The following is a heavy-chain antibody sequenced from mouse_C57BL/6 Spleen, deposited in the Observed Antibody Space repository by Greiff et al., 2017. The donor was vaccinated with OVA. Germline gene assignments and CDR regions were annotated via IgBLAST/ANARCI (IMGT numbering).Heavy chain of an antibody. CDR2: IYPSDSET. CDR3: AIPYSYGAMED. V-gene: IGHV1-61*01. Sequence: QVQLQQSGAELVRPGSSVKLSCKASGYTFTSYWMDWVKQSPGQSLEWIGNIYPSDSETNYNQKFKDKATLTVDKSSNTAYMQLSSLTSEDAAVYYCAIPYSYGAMEDWGQGTSVTVSS. CDR1: GYTFTSYW. D-gene: IGHD2-12*01. J-gene: IGHJ4*01.